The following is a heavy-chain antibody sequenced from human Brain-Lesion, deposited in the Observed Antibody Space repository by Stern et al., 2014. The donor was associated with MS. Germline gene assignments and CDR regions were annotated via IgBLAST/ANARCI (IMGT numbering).Heavy chain of an antibody. CDR1: GYRFTSNW. CDR3: ARRGDSSSSGFDY. J-gene: IGHJ4*02. Sequence: EVQLVESGAEVKKPGESLKISCKDSGYRFTSNWIGWVRQMPGKGLEWMGIIWPGDSDTRYSPSFQGQVTISADKSISTAYLQWSSLQASDTAMYYCARRGDSSSSGFDYWGQGTLVIVSS. V-gene: IGHV5-51*01. CDR2: IWPGDSDT. D-gene: IGHD6-6*01.